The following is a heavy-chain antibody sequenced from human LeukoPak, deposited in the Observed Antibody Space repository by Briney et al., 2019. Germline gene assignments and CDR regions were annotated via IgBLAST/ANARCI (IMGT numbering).Heavy chain of an antibody. CDR2: ISSSGSTI. CDR1: GFTFSDYY. Sequence: GGSLRLSCAASGFTFSDYYMSWIRQAPGKGLEWVSYISSSGSTIYYADSVKGRFTISRDNAKNSLYLRMNSLRADDTAVYYCARLSGDITVFDLWGQGTLVTVSS. J-gene: IGHJ4*02. CDR3: ARLSGDITVFDL. V-gene: IGHV3-11*04. D-gene: IGHD1-20*01.